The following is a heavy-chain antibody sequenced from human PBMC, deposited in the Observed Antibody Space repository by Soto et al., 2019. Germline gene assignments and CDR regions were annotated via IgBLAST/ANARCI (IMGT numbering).Heavy chain of an antibody. J-gene: IGHJ3*02. V-gene: IGHV5-51*01. CDR1: GYSFTSYW. Sequence: PGESLKISCKGSGYSFTSYWIGWVRQMPGKGLEWMGIIYPGDSDTRYSPSFQGQVTISADKSISTAYLQWSSLKASDTAMYYCARHVSSSGWYVGAFDIWAQGTMVTVS. CDR3: ARHVSSSGWYVGAFDI. CDR2: IYPGDSDT. D-gene: IGHD6-19*01.